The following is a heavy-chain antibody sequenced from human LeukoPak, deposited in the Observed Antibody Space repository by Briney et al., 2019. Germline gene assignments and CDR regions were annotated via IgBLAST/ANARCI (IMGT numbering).Heavy chain of an antibody. D-gene: IGHD3-22*01. J-gene: IGHJ3*02. Sequence: GGSLRLSCAASGFTFSSYYMSWVRQAPGKGLEWVANIKQDGSKKYYVDSVKGRFTTSRDNAKNSLYLQMNSLRAEDTAVYYCARDYYDSRGYYSSDAFDIWGQGTMVTVSS. V-gene: IGHV3-7*01. CDR1: GFTFSSYY. CDR3: ARDYYDSRGYYSSDAFDI. CDR2: IKQDGSKK.